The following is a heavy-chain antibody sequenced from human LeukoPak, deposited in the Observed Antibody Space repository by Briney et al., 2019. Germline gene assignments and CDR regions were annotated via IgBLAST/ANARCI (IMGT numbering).Heavy chain of an antibody. Sequence: GGSLRLSCAASGFTFSSYSMNWVRQAPGKGLEWVSSISSSSSYIYYADSVKGRFTISRDNAQNSMYLQMNSLRVEDTAVYYCATWGDTTAEYFQRWGQGTLVTVSS. J-gene: IGHJ1*01. V-gene: IGHV3-21*01. CDR1: GFTFSSYS. D-gene: IGHD2-21*02. CDR3: ATWGDTTAEYFQR. CDR2: ISSSSSYI.